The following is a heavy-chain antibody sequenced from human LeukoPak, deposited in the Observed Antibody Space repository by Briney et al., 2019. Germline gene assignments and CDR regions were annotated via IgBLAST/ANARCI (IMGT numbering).Heavy chain of an antibody. V-gene: IGHV3-53*01. CDR1: GFTVSSNY. J-gene: IGHJ4*02. CDR2: IYSGGST. CDR3: VRAYCSGGSCSPDY. D-gene: IGHD2-15*01. Sequence: GGSLRLSCAASGFTVSSNYMSWVRQAPGKGLEWVSVIYSGGSTYYADSVKGRFTISRDDAKNTLYLQMNSLGAEDTAVYYCVRAYCSGGSCSPDYWGQGTLVTVSS.